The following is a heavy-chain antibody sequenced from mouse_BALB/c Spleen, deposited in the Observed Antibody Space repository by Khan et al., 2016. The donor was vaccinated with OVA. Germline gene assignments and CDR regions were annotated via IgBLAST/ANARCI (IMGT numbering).Heavy chain of an antibody. D-gene: IGHD6-2*01. V-gene: IGHV1S132*01. J-gene: IGHJ2*01. CDR3: AREKSLYHFDH. CDR1: GYIFTSYW. CDR2: IYPGTDNS. Sequence: VQLQESGADLVRPAPSVTLSCKTSGYIFTSYWIHWVKQRSGQGLEWIARIYPGTDNSYYNEKFKDKATLTADKSSSTAYMQLSSLKSEDSDVYLSAREKSLYHFDHWGQGTTLTVSS.